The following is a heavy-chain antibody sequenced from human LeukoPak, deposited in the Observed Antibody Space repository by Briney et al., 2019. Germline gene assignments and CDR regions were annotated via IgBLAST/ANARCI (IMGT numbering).Heavy chain of an antibody. CDR2: MYYRGNT. J-gene: IGHJ4*02. CDR3: ATGVHGIAAAGDYYFDY. Sequence: SETLSLTCTVSGGSIRSYYWSWIRQPPGKGLEWIGYMYYRGNTNYNPPLKSRVTISVDTSKNQFSLKLSSVTAADTAVYYCATGVHGIAAAGDYYFDYWGQGTLVTVSS. V-gene: IGHV4-59*01. CDR1: GGSIRSYY. D-gene: IGHD6-13*01.